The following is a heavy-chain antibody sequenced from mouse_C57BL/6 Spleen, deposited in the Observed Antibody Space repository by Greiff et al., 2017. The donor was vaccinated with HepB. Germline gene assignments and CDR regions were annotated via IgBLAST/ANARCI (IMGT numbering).Heavy chain of an antibody. CDR2: INPYNGGT. CDR1: GYTFTDYY. J-gene: IGHJ4*01. CDR3: ARWAYGNYEEAMDY. V-gene: IGHV1-19*01. D-gene: IGHD2-1*01. Sequence: VQLQQSGPVLVKPGASVKMSCKASGYTFTDYYMNWVKQSHGKSLEWIGVINPYNGGTSYNQKFKGKATLTVDKSSSTAYMELNSLTSEDSAVYYCARWAYGNYEEAMDYWGQGTSVTVSS.